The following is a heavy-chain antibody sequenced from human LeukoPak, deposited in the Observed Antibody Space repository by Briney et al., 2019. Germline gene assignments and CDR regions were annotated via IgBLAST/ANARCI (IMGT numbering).Heavy chain of an antibody. CDR2: IYYSGST. CDR3: ASLTTVTTPTVYAFDI. D-gene: IGHD4-17*01. CDR1: GGSNSSYY. J-gene: IGHJ3*02. Sequence: SETLSLTCTVSGGSNSSYYWSWIRQPPGKGLEWIGYIYYSGSTNYNPSLKSRVTISVDTSKNQFSLKLSSVTAADAAVYYCASLTTVTTPTVYAFDIWGQGTMVTVSS. V-gene: IGHV4-59*12.